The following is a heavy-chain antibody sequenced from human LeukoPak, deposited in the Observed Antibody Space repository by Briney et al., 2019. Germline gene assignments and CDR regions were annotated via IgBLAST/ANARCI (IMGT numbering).Heavy chain of an antibody. CDR3: ARYDVDIVATIISYYMDV. CDR2: MSANSGNT. Sequence: ASVKVSCKASGYSFASYDVNWVRQATGQGLEWMGWMSANSGNTLYAQKFQGRVTMTRSTSISTAYMELSSLRSEDTAIYYCARYDVDIVATIISYYMDVWGKGTTVTVSS. V-gene: IGHV1-8*01. D-gene: IGHD5-12*01. CDR1: GYSFASYD. J-gene: IGHJ6*03.